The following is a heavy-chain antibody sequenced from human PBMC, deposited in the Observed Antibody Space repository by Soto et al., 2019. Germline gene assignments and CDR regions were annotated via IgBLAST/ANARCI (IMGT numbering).Heavy chain of an antibody. Sequence: EVQLLESGGDLVQPGGSLRLSCVGSGFSFDNYGMSWVRQAPGKGLEWVSAIKSDGSSTHYAASVKDRFTISRDNSKNTLYLQLNSLRAEDTAVYYCAQLGLMTFSHKHYFNHWGRGTLVTVSS. CDR1: GFSFDNYG. CDR3: AQLGLMTFSHKHYFNH. CDR2: IKSDGSST. D-gene: IGHD3-16*01. J-gene: IGHJ4*02. V-gene: IGHV3-23*01.